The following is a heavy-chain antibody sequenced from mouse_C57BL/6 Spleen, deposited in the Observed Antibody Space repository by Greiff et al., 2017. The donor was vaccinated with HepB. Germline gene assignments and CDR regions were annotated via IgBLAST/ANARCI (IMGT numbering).Heavy chain of an antibody. CDR3: ASGGGYGKPFAY. V-gene: IGHV1-76*01. CDR2: IYPGSGNT. CDR1: GYTFTDYY. Sequence: QVQLQQSGAELVRPGASVKLSCKASGYTFTDYYINWVKQRPGQGLEWIARIYPGSGNTYYNEKFKGKATLTAEKSSSTAYMQLSSLTSEDSAVYFCASGGGYGKPFAYWGQGTLVTVSA. D-gene: IGHD2-10*02. J-gene: IGHJ3*01.